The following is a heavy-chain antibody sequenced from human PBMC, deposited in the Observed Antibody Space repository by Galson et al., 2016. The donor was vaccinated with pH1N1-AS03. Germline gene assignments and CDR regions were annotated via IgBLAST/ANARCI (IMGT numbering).Heavy chain of an antibody. Sequence: SVKVSCKASGDSFSSYAFTWVRLAPGQGLEWMGGIIPIFGKPQYAQKFQGRVTITADESTTPVYMDLSSLISDDTAMYYCARDGPVIVRANAHWGQGTLVTVSS. D-gene: IGHD2-21*01. CDR3: ARDGPVIVRANAH. CDR2: IIPIFGKP. V-gene: IGHV1-69*13. CDR1: GDSFSSYA. J-gene: IGHJ1*01.